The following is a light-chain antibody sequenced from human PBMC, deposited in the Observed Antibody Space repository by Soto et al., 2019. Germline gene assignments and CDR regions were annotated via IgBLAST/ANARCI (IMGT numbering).Light chain of an antibody. CDR1: QSVSNN. CDR3: QQYDNWPPYT. V-gene: IGKV3-15*01. J-gene: IGKJ2*01. Sequence: EIVMTQSPATLSVSPGERVTLSCRASQSVSNNLAWYQQKPGQAPRLLIYGAYIRATGIPARFSGSGSGTAFTLTTSSLQSEDFALYYCQQYDNWPPYTFGQGTKLEIK. CDR2: GAY.